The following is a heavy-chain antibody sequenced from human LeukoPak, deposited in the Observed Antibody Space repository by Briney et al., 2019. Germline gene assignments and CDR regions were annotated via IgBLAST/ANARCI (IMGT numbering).Heavy chain of an antibody. J-gene: IGHJ4*02. CDR3: AKAPVGHCSGAFCYHFDS. CDR2: ISGDNPGT. D-gene: IGHD2-15*01. V-gene: IGHV3-23*01. CDR1: GFTFTTYA. Sequence: GGSLRLSCADSGFTFTTYAMSWLRQTPGKGLEWVAAISGDNPGTYHANSVKGRFTISRDNSKNTLHLQMSGLRAEDTARYYCAKAPVGHCSGAFCYHFDSWGQGTLVTVSS.